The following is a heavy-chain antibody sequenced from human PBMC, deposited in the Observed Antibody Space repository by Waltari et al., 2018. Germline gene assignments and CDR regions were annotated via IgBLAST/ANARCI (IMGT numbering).Heavy chain of an antibody. Sequence: TCTASGGSISSSSHFWAWIRRPPGKGLEWIGSIYYSGSTFYNPSLESRVTISVDTSKNQFSLKLTSVTAADTAEYYCARIGSVNWFDPWGQGILVTASS. CDR3: ARIGSVNWFDP. CDR1: GGSISSSSHF. CDR2: IYYSGST. J-gene: IGHJ5*02. V-gene: IGHV4-39*01. D-gene: IGHD3-10*01.